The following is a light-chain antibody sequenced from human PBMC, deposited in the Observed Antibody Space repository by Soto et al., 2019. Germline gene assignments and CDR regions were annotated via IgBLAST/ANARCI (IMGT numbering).Light chain of an antibody. CDR2: DVS. CDR1: DSDVGGFNY. J-gene: IGLJ1*01. CDR3: SSYTAYTTYV. V-gene: IGLV2-14*03. Sequence: QSVLTQPASVSGAPGQSITISCTGTDSDVGGFNYVSWYQQYPGKAPKLMIYDVSDRPSGVSSRFSGSKSGNTASLTISGLQAEDEADYYCSSYTAYTTYVF.